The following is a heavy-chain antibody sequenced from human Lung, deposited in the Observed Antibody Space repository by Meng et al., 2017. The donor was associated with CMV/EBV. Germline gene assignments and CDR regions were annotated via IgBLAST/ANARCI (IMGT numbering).Heavy chain of an antibody. CDR3: AKAPSRFLKLLIQGRG. V-gene: IGHV3-23*01. J-gene: IGHJ4*01. CDR1: GFTFSSYP. Sequence: GESLKISCEASGFTFSSYPMNWVRRAPGKGLEWVSTISPSGGTTYYADSVKGRFTVSRDNSKNTLYLEMTSLRAEDTAIYYCAKAPSRFLKLLIQGRGWGHGTXVTVSS. CDR2: ISPSGGTT. D-gene: IGHD3-3*01.